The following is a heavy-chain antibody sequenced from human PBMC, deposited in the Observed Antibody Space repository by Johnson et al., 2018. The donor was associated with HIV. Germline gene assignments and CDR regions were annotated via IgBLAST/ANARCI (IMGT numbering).Heavy chain of an antibody. CDR1: GFTFSSYG. CDR2: IWYDGSNK. CDR3: AKEERHAFDI. V-gene: IGHV3-33*06. J-gene: IGHJ3*02. Sequence: QVQFVESGGGVVQPGRSLRLSCAASGFTFSSYGMHWVRQAPGKGLEWVAVIWYDGSNKYYADSVKGRFTISRDNSKNTLYLQMNSLRAEDTAVYYCAKEERHAFDIWGQGTMVTVSS.